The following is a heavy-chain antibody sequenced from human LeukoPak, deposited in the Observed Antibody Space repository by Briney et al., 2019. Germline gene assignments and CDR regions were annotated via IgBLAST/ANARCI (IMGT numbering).Heavy chain of an antibody. V-gene: IGHV1-8*03. CDR1: GYTFTSYD. J-gene: IGHJ5*02. CDR3: ARALSAAAGTFDWFDP. Sequence: ASVKVSCKASGYTFTSYDINWVRQATGQGLEWMGWMNPNSGNTGYAQKFQGRVTITRNTSISTAYMELSSLRSEDTAVYYCARALSAAAGTFDWFDPWGQGTLVTVSS. D-gene: IGHD6-13*01. CDR2: MNPNSGNT.